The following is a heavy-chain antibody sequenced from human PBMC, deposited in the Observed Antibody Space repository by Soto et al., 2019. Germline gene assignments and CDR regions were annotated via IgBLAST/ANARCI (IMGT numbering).Heavy chain of an antibody. CDR3: ARWALDTIFGVHIGDIDY. D-gene: IGHD3-3*01. CDR1: GGSFSGYY. J-gene: IGHJ4*02. Sequence: KPSETLSLTCAVYGGSFSGYYWSWIRQPPGKGLEWIGEINHSGSTNYNPSLKSRVTISVDTSKNQFSLKLSSVTAADTAVYYCARWALDTIFGVHIGDIDYWGQGTLVTVSS. CDR2: INHSGST. V-gene: IGHV4-34*01.